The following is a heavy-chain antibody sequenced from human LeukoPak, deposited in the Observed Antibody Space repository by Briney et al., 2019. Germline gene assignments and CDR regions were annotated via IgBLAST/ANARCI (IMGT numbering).Heavy chain of an antibody. Sequence: SETLSLTCTVSGGSISSYYWSWIRQPPGKGLEWIGYIYYSGSTNYNPSLKSRVTISVDTSKNQFSLRLSSVTAADTAVYYCARGAYYFDYWGQGTLVTVSS. CDR3: ARGAYYFDY. J-gene: IGHJ4*02. CDR1: GGSISSYY. CDR2: IYYSGST. V-gene: IGHV4-59*01.